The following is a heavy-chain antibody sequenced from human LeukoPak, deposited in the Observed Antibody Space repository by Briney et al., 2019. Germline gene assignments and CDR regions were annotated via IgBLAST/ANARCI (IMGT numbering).Heavy chain of an antibody. D-gene: IGHD5-12*01. CDR1: GYIFTGYY. V-gene: IGHV1-2*02. CDR2: INPNSGGT. J-gene: IGHJ4*02. Sequence: ASVKVSCKASGYIFTGYYMQWVRQAPGQGLEWMGWINPNSGGTNYAQKFQGRVTMTRDTSISTAYMELSRLRSDDTAVYYCARAYSGYDLGGAKGYWGQGTLVTVSS. CDR3: ARAYSGYDLGGAKGY.